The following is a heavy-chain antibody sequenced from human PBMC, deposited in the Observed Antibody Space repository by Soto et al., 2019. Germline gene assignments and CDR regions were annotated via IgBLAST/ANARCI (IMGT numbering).Heavy chain of an antibody. Sequence: EVQLLESGAGLVQPWGSLRLSCAASGFSFSSYAMNWVRQAPGRGLEWVSAIGRSGANTYYPDSVKGRFTVSRDNSNNTLFLQMNSLRAEDTAIYYCAKEMSVEYSATYAFWGQGTLVTVSS. CDR2: IGRSGANT. CDR1: GFSFSSYA. V-gene: IGHV3-23*01. J-gene: IGHJ4*02. CDR3: AKEMSVEYSATYAF. D-gene: IGHD1-26*01.